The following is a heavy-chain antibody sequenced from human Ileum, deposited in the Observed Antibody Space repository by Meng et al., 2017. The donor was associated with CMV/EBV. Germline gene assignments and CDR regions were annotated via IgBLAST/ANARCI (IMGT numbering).Heavy chain of an antibody. CDR1: SVSSDHYC. J-gene: IGHJ5*02. Sequence: SVSSDHYCWSWIRKPAGKALEWLGRTCVSGNSIYNPFLKSRLAISMDTSNTRFFLKLSSVTAADTAIYYCAREGVVRGVIPHKWFDPWGRGTLVTVSS. CDR2: TCVSGNS. D-gene: IGHD3-10*01. V-gene: IGHV4-61*02. CDR3: AREGVVRGVIPHKWFDP.